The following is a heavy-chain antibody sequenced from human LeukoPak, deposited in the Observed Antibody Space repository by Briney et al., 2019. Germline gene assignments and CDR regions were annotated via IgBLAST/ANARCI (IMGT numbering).Heavy chain of an antibody. V-gene: IGHV4-4*07. CDR1: GGSISSYY. CDR3: ARQGPLTTAVTTRTNPFDY. D-gene: IGHD4-11*01. CDR2: IYTSGST. J-gene: IGHJ4*02. Sequence: ETLSLTCTVSGGSISSYYWSWIRQPAGKGLEWIGRIYTSGSTNYNPSLKSRVTMSVDTSKNQFSLKLSSVTAADTAVYYCARQGPLTTAVTTRTNPFDYWGQGTLVTVSS.